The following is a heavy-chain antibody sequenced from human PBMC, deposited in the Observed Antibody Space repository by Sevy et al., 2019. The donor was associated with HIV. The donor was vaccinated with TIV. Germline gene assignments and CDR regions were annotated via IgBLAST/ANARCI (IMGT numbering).Heavy chain of an antibody. J-gene: IGHJ4*02. CDR3: ARGLYCTNGVCYPGIFDY. CDR2: IYISGST. V-gene: IGHV4-61*02. D-gene: IGHD2-8*01. CDR1: GGSISSGSYY. Sequence: SETLSLTCTVSGGSISSGSYYWSWIRQPAGKGLEWIGRIYISGSTNYNPSLKSRVTMSVDTSKNQFSLKLSSVTAADTAVYYCARGLYCTNGVCYPGIFDYWGQGTLVTVSS.